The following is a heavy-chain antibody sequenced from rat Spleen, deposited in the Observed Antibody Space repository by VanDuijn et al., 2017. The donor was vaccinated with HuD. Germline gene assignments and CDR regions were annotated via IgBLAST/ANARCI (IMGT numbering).Heavy chain of an antibody. Sequence: EVQLVESGGGLVQPGRSLKLSCAASGFTFSNYGMAWVRQAPTKGLEWVAYITSSGGTTHYRDSVKGRFTISRDNAKSTLYLEMDSLRSEDTATYYCARETGYNSYFDYWGQGVMVTVSS. V-gene: IGHV5S13*01. D-gene: IGHD1-4*01. CDR3: ARETGYNSYFDY. CDR1: GFTFSNYG. CDR2: ITSSGGTT. J-gene: IGHJ2*01.